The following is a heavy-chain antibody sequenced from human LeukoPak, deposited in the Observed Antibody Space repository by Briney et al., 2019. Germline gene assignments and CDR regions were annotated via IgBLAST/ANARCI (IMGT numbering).Heavy chain of an antibody. V-gene: IGHV3-21*01. J-gene: IGHJ4*02. CDR1: GFTFSSYS. CDR3: ARGGEFSGYEI. CDR2: ISSRSSYR. D-gene: IGHD5-12*01. Sequence: PGGSLRLSCSAAGFTFSSYSMNWVRQAPGKGLGWVSSISSRSSYRYYTDSVKGRFIISRDNAKNTLYLQMNSMRAEDTAVYYCARGGEFSGYEIWGQGTLVTVSS.